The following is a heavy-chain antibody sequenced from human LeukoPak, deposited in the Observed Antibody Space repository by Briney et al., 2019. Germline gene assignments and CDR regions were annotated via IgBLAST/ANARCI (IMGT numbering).Heavy chain of an antibody. CDR2: IDGGASST. D-gene: IGHD3-22*01. J-gene: IGHJ4*01. CDR1: GFTFSNHW. V-gene: IGHV3-74*01. Sequence: GGSLRLSCAASGFTFSNHWMHWVRQVPGKGPVWVSRIDGGASSTSYADSVKGRFSISRDNAKSTLYLLMNSLRAEDTAVYYCARGPGSSGGAYVGDYWGHGTQVTVSS. CDR3: ARGPGSSGGAYVGDY.